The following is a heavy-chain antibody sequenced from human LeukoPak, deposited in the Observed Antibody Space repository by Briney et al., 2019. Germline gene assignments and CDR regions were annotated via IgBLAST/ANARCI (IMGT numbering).Heavy chain of an antibody. Sequence: SETLSLTCTVSGGSISSYYWSWIRQPPGKGLEWIGYIYYSGSTNYNPSLKSRVTISVDTSKNQFSLKLSSVTAADTAAYYCARDLRFDPWGQGTLVTVSS. CDR1: GGSISSYY. J-gene: IGHJ5*02. V-gene: IGHV4-59*01. CDR2: IYYSGST. CDR3: ARDLRFDP.